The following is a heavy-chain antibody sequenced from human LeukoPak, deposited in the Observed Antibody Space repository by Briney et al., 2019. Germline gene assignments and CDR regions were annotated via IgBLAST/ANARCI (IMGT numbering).Heavy chain of an antibody. CDR2: IKQDGSEK. CDR3: ARRWSSSLNHYIDY. D-gene: IGHD6-13*01. J-gene: IGHJ4*02. CDR1: GLTFSSYW. V-gene: IGHV3-7*01. Sequence: GGSLRLSCAAYGLTFSSYWMSWVRQAPGKGLEWVANIKQDGSEKYYVDSVKGRFTISRDNAKNSLYLQMNSLRAEDTAVYYCARRWSSSLNHYIDYWGQGTLVTVSS.